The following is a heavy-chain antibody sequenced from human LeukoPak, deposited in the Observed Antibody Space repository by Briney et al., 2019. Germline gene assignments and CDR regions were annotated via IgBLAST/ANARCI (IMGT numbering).Heavy chain of an antibody. Sequence: ASVKVSCKASGYNFINYAINWVRQAPGQGLEWMGWISAYTGHTNYAQKFQGRVTMTANTSTNTASMELRSLRSDDTAVYYCARPANLYYASDAFDLWGQGTMVTVSS. D-gene: IGHD2-8*01. CDR1: GYNFINYA. CDR3: ARPANLYYASDAFDL. CDR2: ISAYTGHT. J-gene: IGHJ3*01. V-gene: IGHV1-18*01.